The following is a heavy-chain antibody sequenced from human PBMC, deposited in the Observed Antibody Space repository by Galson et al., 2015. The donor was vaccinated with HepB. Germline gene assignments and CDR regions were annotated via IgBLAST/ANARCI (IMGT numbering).Heavy chain of an antibody. CDR1: GFTFSNYG. CDR3: ARDYASSWYFNHYYGMDV. D-gene: IGHD6-13*01. Sequence: SLRLSCAASGFTFSNYGMHWVRQAPGKGLEWVAVIWYDGSNKYYADSVKGRFTISRDNSKNTLYLQMNSLRAEDTAVYYCARDYASSWYFNHYYGMDVWGQGTTVTVSS. CDR2: IWYDGSNK. V-gene: IGHV3-30*19. J-gene: IGHJ6*02.